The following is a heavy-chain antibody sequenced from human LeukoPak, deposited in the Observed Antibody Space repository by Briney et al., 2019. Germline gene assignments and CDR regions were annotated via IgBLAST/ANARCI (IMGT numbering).Heavy chain of an antibody. J-gene: IGHJ4*02. CDR1: GYTFTGYY. CDR2: INPNSGGT. Sequence: ASVKVSCKASGYTFTGYYMHWVRQAPGRGLEWMGWINPNSGGTNYAQKFQGRVTMTRDTSISTAYMELSRLRSDDTAVYYCASDIDYYDSSGYQFDYWGQGTLVTVSS. D-gene: IGHD3-22*01. V-gene: IGHV1-2*02. CDR3: ASDIDYYDSSGYQFDY.